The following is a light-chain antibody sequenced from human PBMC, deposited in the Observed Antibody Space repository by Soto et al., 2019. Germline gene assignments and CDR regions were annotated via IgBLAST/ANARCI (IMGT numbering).Light chain of an antibody. Sequence: DLQMTQSPSSLSASFGDRVTITCRASRSIGNYLNWYQQKPESAPKLLIYLTSSLQSGVPSRFSGSGSGTDFTLTISSLQPEDFATYYCQQSYSTPYSFGQGTKLEIK. CDR3: QQSYSTPYS. V-gene: IGKV1-39*01. J-gene: IGKJ2*01. CDR2: LTS. CDR1: RSIGNY.